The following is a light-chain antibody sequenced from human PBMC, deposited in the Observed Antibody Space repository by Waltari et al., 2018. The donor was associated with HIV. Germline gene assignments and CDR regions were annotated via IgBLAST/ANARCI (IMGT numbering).Light chain of an antibody. J-gene: IGKJ3*01. CDR1: QSLLYSNGHNY. Sequence: DVVMTQSPLSLPVTPGEPASISCRSSQSLLYSNGHNYLDWYLLEPGQSPQLLIYWGSNRAAGVPDRFRGSGSGTDFTLKISSVEAEDVGVYYCMQALPSPPIFTFGPGTKVDIK. CDR2: WGS. CDR3: MQALPSPPIFT. V-gene: IGKV2-28*01.